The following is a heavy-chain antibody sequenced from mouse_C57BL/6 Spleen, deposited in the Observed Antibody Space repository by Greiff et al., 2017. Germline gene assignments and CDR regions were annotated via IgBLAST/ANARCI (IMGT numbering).Heavy chain of an antibody. CDR1: GFTFSSYA. V-gene: IGHV5-4*01. CDR2: ISDGGSYT. CDR3: ARDHDYDGRGFDY. D-gene: IGHD2-4*01. J-gene: IGHJ2*01. Sequence: DVMLVESGGGLVKPGGSLKLSCAASGFTFSSYAMSWVRQTPEKRLEWVATISDGGSYTYYPDNVKGRFTISRDNAKNNLYLQMSHLKSEDTAMYYCARDHDYDGRGFDYWGQGTTLTVSS.